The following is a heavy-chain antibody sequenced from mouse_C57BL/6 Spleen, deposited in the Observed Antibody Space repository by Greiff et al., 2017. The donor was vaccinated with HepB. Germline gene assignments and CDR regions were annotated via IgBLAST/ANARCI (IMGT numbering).Heavy chain of an antibody. CDR2: IHPSDSDT. CDR1: GYTFTSYW. V-gene: IGHV1-74*01. J-gene: IGHJ3*01. Sequence: QVQLQQPGAELVKPGASVKVSCKASGYTFTSYWMHWVKQRPGQGLEWIGRIHPSDSDTNYNQKFKGKATVTVDKSSSTAYMQLSSLTSEDSAVYYCAVGYGNSVPSDFAYWGQGTLVTVSA. D-gene: IGHD2-1*01. CDR3: AVGYGNSVPSDFAY.